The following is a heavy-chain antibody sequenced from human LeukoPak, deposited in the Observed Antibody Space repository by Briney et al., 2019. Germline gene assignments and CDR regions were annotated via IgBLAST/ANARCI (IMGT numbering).Heavy chain of an antibody. CDR1: GYTFTGYY. D-gene: IGHD3-22*01. V-gene: IGHV1-2*06. J-gene: IGHJ4*02. CDR3: ARGYYDSSGYF. Sequence: ASVKVSCKASGYTFTGYYMHWVRQAPGQGLEWMGRINPNSGGTSYAQKFQGRVTMTRDTSISTAYMELSRLRSDDTAVYYCARGYYDSSGYFWGQGTLVTVSS. CDR2: INPNSGGT.